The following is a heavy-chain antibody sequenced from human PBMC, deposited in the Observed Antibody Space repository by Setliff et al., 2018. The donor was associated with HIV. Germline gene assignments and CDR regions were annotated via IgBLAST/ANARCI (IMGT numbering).Heavy chain of an antibody. CDR3: ARGPAEWQIVVVPAAHWYFDL. J-gene: IGHJ2*01. Sequence: SETLSLTCTVSSGSISTYYWTWIRQPPGKGLEYIGYIYYTGSTDYNPSLNGRVTISIDMSKSQFSLKLNSVTAADTAVYYCARGPAEWQIVVVPAAHWYFDLWGRGTLVTVSS. V-gene: IGHV4-59*12. D-gene: IGHD2-2*01. CDR1: SGSISTYY. CDR2: IYYTGST.